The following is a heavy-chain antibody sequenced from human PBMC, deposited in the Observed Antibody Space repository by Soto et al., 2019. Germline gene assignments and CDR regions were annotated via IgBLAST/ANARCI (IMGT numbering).Heavy chain of an antibody. CDR3: ARNLVVVAAPSRGAFDI. J-gene: IGHJ3*02. CDR1: GYTFTGYY. D-gene: IGHD2-15*01. Sequence: QVQLVQSGAEVKKPGASVKVSCKASGYTFTGYYMHWVRQAPGQGLEWMGWINPNSGGTNYAQKFQGRVTMTRDTSISTAYMELSRLRSDDTAVYYCARNLVVVAAPSRGAFDIWGQGTMVTVSS. V-gene: IGHV1-2*02. CDR2: INPNSGGT.